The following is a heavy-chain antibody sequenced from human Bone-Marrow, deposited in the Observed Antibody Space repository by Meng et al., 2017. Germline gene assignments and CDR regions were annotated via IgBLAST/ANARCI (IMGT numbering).Heavy chain of an antibody. J-gene: IGHJ3*02. V-gene: IGHV3-7*03. CDR1: GFTFRSYW. Sequence: GESLKISCAASGFTFRSYWMSWVRQAPGKGLEWVANIKQDGSEKYYVDSVKGRFTISRDNAKNSLYLQMNSLRAEDTAVYYCARGWGYCSGGSCYSFNAFDIWGQGTMVTVSS. D-gene: IGHD2-15*01. CDR3: ARGWGYCSGGSCYSFNAFDI. CDR2: IKQDGSEK.